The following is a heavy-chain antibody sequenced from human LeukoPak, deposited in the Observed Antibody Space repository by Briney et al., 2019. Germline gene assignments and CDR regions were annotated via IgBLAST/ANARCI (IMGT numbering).Heavy chain of an antibody. Sequence: SVKVSCKASGGTFSSYAISWVRQAPGQGLEWMGGIIPIFGTANYAQKFQGRVTITADKSTSTAYMELSSLRSEDTAVYYCARGGLKCSSTSCYYYYYYYMDVWGKGTTVTVSS. CDR2: IIPIFGTA. V-gene: IGHV1-69*06. D-gene: IGHD2-2*01. J-gene: IGHJ6*03. CDR3: ARGGLKCSSTSCYYYYYYYMDV. CDR1: GGTFSSYA.